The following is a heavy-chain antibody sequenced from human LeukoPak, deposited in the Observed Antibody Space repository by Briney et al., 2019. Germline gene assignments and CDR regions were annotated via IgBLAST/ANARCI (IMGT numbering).Heavy chain of an antibody. V-gene: IGHV3-23*01. J-gene: IGHJ4*02. CDR3: AKEGFCSGADCYGAFDY. D-gene: IGHD2-2*01. CDR2: ISGNGLKT. Sequence: GGSLRLSCAASGFIFSSYWMHWVRQAPGKGLEWVSAISGNGLKTYYADSVKGRFTISRDNSKNTLFLQMNSLRVEDTAVYYCAKEGFCSGADCYGAFDYWGQGSLVTVSS. CDR1: GFIFSSYW.